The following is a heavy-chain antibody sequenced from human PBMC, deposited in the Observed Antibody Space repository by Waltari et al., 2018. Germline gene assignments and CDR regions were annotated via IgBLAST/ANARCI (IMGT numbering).Heavy chain of an antibody. CDR1: GGSISSSY. CDR3: ATYGSGSPSGYWLDP. CDR2: VYYRGNT. Sequence: VQLQESGPGLVKPSETLSLTCTVSGGSISSSYWSWIRQPPGKGLEWIGHVYYRGNTDYKPSLKSRVSMSVETSKNQFSLKMTSVTAADTAIYFCATYGSGSPSGYWLDPWGPGTLVIVSA. V-gene: IGHV4-59*01. D-gene: IGHD3-10*01. J-gene: IGHJ5*02.